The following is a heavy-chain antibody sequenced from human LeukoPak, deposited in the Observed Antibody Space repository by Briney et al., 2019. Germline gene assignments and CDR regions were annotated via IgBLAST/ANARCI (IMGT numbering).Heavy chain of an antibody. CDR2: INPNSGGT. Sequence: ASVKVSCKASGYTFTGPYIHWIRQAPGQGLEWMGWINPNSGGTKYAQKFQGRVTMTRDTFINTAFMELSRLRSDDTAVYYCARVEYCIKGVCVNFDCWGQGTLVTVST. CDR1: GYTFTGPY. D-gene: IGHD2-8*01. J-gene: IGHJ4*02. V-gene: IGHV1-2*02. CDR3: ARVEYCIKGVCVNFDC.